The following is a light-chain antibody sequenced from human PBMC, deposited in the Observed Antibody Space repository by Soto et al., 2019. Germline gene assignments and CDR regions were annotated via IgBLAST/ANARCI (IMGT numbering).Light chain of an antibody. CDR1: QSVSSY. CDR2: DAS. J-gene: IGKJ2*01. V-gene: IGKV3-11*01. Sequence: EIVLTQSPATLSLSPGERATLSCRASQSVSSYLAWYQQKPGQAPRLLIYDASNRATGIPARFSGSGSGTDFTITISSLEPEDFAVYYCQQRSNWPSGTFGQGTKLEIK. CDR3: QQRSNWPSGT.